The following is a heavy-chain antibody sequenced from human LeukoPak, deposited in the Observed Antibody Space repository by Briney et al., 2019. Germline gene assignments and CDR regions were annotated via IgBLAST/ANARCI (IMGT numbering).Heavy chain of an antibody. CDR2: IRYDGSNK. CDR1: GFTFSSYG. Sequence: GGSLRLSCAAFGFTFSSYGMHWVRQAPGKGLEWVAFIRYDGSNKYYADSVKGRFTISRDNSRNTLYLQMNSLRADDTAVYYCAKVVSSSWGYFDYWGQGTLVTVSS. V-gene: IGHV3-30*02. D-gene: IGHD6-13*01. J-gene: IGHJ4*02. CDR3: AKVVSSSWGYFDY.